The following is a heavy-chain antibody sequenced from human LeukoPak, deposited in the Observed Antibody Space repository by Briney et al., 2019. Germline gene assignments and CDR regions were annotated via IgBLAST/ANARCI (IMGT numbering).Heavy chain of an antibody. CDR3: ARLTGYYPYYYYGMDV. V-gene: IGHV1-18*01. Sequence: ASVKVSCKASGYTFTSYGISWVRQAPGQGLEWMGWISVYNGNTNYTQKLQGRVTMTTDTSTSTAYMELRSLRSDDTAAYYCARLTGYYPYYYYGMDVWGQGTTVTVSS. J-gene: IGHJ6*02. D-gene: IGHD3-9*01. CDR2: ISVYNGNT. CDR1: GYTFTSYG.